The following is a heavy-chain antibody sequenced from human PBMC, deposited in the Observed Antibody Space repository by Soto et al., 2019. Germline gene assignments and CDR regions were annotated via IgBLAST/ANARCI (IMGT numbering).Heavy chain of an antibody. Sequence: SETLSLTCTVSGGSVSSGSYYWSWIRQPPGKGLEWIGYIYYSGSTNYNPSLKSRVTISVDTSKNQFSLKLSSVAAADTAVYYCARVSWSDYVVDYWGQGTLVTVSS. D-gene: IGHD3-3*01. CDR2: IYYSGST. J-gene: IGHJ4*02. CDR3: ARVSWSDYVVDY. V-gene: IGHV4-61*01. CDR1: GGSVSSGSYY.